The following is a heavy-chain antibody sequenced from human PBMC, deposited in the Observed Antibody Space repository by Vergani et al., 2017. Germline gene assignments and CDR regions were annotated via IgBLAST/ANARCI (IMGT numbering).Heavy chain of an antibody. Sequence: EVQLVESGGGLVQPGGSLRLSCAASGFTFSSYWMHWVRQAPGKGLVWVSRINSDGSSTSYADSVKGRFTISRDNAKNSLYLQMNSLRAEDTAVYYCAKGRWTYDYVWGSYLPDAFDIWGQGTMVTVSS. CDR1: GFTFSSYW. V-gene: IGHV3-74*02. CDR3: AKGRWTYDYVWGSYLPDAFDI. J-gene: IGHJ3*02. D-gene: IGHD3-16*02. CDR2: INSDGSST.